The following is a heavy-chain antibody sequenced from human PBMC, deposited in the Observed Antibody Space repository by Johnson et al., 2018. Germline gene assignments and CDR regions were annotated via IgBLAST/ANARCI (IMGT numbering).Heavy chain of an antibody. CDR2: ISASAGST. V-gene: IGHV3-23*04. CDR1: QFAFSSFS. CDR3: VRVSGIEVADYFYYYMDV. Sequence: VQLVQSGGGLVQPGGSLRLSCAASQFAFSSFSMSWFRQAPGKGLEWVSTISASAGSTYYADSVKGRFTISRDNSKNTLYLQMNSLRAEDKALYYCVRVSGIEVADYFYYYMDVWGKGTTVTVSS. J-gene: IGHJ6*03. D-gene: IGHD6-19*01.